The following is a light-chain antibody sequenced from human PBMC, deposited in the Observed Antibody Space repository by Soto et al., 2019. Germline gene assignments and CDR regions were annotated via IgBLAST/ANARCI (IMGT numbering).Light chain of an antibody. CDR2: ATS. J-gene: IGKJ1*01. Sequence: VLSQSGGTLSLSPGVRRTRSCRSSQSVSRTYLAWYQQKPVQAPRLLIYATSSRATGIPDRFSGSGSGTDFTLTICRLEPEDFAVYYCQQYGSSPWTFGQG. V-gene: IGKV3-20*01. CDR3: QQYGSSPWT. CDR1: QSVSRTY.